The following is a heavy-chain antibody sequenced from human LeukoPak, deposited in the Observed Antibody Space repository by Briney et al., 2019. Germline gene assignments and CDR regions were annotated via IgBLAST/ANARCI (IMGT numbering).Heavy chain of an antibody. CDR1: GFTFSSFA. J-gene: IGHJ5*02. CDR2: ISISSSYR. Sequence: GGSLRLSCAASGFTFSSFAMSWVRQAPGKGLEWVSSISISSSYRYYADSVKGRFTISRDNTQNTLYLQMNSLRAEDTAVYYCAREVAYCAGDCSPAWGQGILVTVSS. V-gene: IGHV3-21*06. CDR3: AREVAYCAGDCSPA. D-gene: IGHD2-21*02.